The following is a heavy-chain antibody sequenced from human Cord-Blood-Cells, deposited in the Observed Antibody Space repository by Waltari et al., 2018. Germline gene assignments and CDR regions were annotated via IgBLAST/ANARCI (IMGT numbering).Heavy chain of an antibody. J-gene: IGHJ6*03. CDR3: ARDRRSPQYSSSWYYYYYYMDV. V-gene: IGHV1-69*01. Sequence: QVQLVQSGAEVKKPGSSVKVSCKASGGTFSSYAISWVRQAPGPGLEWMGGIIPIFGTANYAQKFQGRVTITADESTSTAYMELSSLRSEDTAVYYCARDRRSPQYSSSWYYYYYYMDVWGKGTTVTVSS. D-gene: IGHD6-13*01. CDR2: IIPIFGTA. CDR1: GGTFSSYA.